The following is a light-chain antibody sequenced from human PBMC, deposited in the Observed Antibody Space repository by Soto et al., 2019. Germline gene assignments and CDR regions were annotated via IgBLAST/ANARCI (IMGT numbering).Light chain of an antibody. Sequence: DIQMTQSPSSLSASVGDRVTITCRSSQSISTYLNWYQQKPGKAPSLLIFSASALQSGVTSRFSGSGSGTDFTFTISSLQPEDFATYYCQQSVSLPYTFGRGTNLEIK. CDR2: SAS. CDR1: QSISTY. V-gene: IGKV1-39*01. J-gene: IGKJ2*01. CDR3: QQSVSLPYT.